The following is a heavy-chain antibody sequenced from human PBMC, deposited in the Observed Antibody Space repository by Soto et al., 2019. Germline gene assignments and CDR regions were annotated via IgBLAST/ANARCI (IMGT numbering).Heavy chain of an antibody. D-gene: IGHD3-3*01. Sequence: ASVKVSCKASGYSFTSYFMHLVRQAPGQGPEWMGIIDPDGGSTSYAQKFQGRVTMTTDTSTSTVYVELSSLRSEDTAVYYCASLIGVDTLRDYWGQGTLVTVSS. J-gene: IGHJ4*02. CDR1: GYSFTSYF. CDR3: ASLIGVDTLRDY. V-gene: IGHV1-46*01. CDR2: IDPDGGST.